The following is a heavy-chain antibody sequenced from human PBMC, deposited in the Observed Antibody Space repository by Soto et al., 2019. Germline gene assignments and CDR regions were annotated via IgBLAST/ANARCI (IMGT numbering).Heavy chain of an antibody. CDR1: GDSFNSNW. D-gene: IGHD3-9*01. J-gene: IGHJ6*04. CDR2: IYPIDSDT. Sequence: GESLKISCKVSGDSFNSNWIAWVRQRPGRGLEWMGIIYPIDSDTRYSPSFQGQVTISVDRSVNSAFLQWRSLKASDTATYYCARRSAVTTFFFYGMDVWGKGTKGTVSS. V-gene: IGHV5-51*01. CDR3: ARRSAVTTFFFYGMDV.